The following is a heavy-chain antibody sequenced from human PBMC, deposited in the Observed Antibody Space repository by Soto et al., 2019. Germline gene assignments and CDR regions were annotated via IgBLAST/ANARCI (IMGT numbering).Heavy chain of an antibody. V-gene: IGHV4-31*03. CDR3: ARVHYYGSGSPLSPHHQYYYYGMDV. J-gene: IGHJ6*01. CDR1: TGSISSGGYY. Sequence: PSETLSLTCTVSTGSISSGGYYWSWIRQHPGKGMEWIGYIYYSGSTYYNPSLKSRVTISVDTSKNQFSLKLSTVTAADTAVYYCARVHYYGSGSPLSPHHQYYYYGMDVWGQGTTVIVSS. CDR2: IYYSGST. D-gene: IGHD3-10*01.